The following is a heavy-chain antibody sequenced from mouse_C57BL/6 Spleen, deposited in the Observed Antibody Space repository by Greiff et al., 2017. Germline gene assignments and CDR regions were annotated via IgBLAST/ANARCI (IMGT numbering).Heavy chain of an antibody. CDR2: IDPETGGT. Sequence: VKLVESGAELVRPGASVTLSCKASGYTFTDYEMHWVKQTPVHGLEWIGAIDPETGGTAYNQKFKGKAILTADKSSSTAYMELRSLTSEDSAVYYCTREDYAMDYWGQGTSVTVSS. J-gene: IGHJ4*01. CDR3: TREDYAMDY. CDR1: GYTFTDYE. V-gene: IGHV1-15*01.